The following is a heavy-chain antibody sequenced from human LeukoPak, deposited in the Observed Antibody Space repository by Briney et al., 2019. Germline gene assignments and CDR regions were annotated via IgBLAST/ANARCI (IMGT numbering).Heavy chain of an antibody. Sequence: PSETLSLTCSVSGGSIDTYYWGWIRQPPGKGLEWIGSIHFSGSTYYTPSLKSRVTISVDTSKNHFSLNLSSVTAADTGVYYCARHVGSGYSSGYYSGFDYWGQGTLVTVSS. J-gene: IGHJ4*02. V-gene: IGHV4-39*01. CDR3: ARHVGSGYSSGYYSGFDY. CDR2: IHFSGST. CDR1: GGSIDTYY. D-gene: IGHD3-22*01.